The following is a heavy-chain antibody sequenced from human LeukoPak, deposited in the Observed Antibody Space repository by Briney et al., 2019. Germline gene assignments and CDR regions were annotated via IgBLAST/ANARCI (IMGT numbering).Heavy chain of an antibody. D-gene: IGHD3-3*01. CDR1: GYTYTGYY. Sequence: ASVKVSCKASGYTYTGYYIDWVRQAPGQGLEWMGWINPDNGGTNYAQKFQGRVTMTRDTSSSTAYMELSRLRSDDTAVYYCARDLRRFVGFDPWGQGALVTVSS. CDR2: INPDNGGT. J-gene: IGHJ5*02. CDR3: ARDLRRFVGFDP. V-gene: IGHV1-2*02.